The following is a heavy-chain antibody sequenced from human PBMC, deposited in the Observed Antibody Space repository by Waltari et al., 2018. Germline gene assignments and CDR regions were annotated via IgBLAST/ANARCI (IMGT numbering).Heavy chain of an antibody. V-gene: IGHV3-23*04. J-gene: IGHJ4*02. D-gene: IGHD6-19*01. CDR3: AKESPYSNGWLHIDS. CDR2: ITPGGAP. CDR1: GFTLSCCG. Sequence: EVQLVESGGGLVQPGGSLRLPCAASGFTLSCCGMSWVRQAPGKGLEWVSGITPGGAPYYADFVGGRFTISRDNSNNMLFLQMNSLRVDDTAIYYCAKESPYSNGWLHIDSGGQGTLVTVSS.